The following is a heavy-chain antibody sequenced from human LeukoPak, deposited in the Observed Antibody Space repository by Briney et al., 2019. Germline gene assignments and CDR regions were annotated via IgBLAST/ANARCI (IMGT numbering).Heavy chain of an antibody. D-gene: IGHD4-23*01. Sequence: PGGSLRLSCAASGFTFSSYAMSWVRQAPGKGLEWVSVISDSGESTYYADSVKGRFTISRDNSKNTLYLQMNSLKAEDTAVYYCAKLVVPTVVTLSGFDFWGQGTMVTVSS. J-gene: IGHJ3*01. V-gene: IGHV3-23*01. CDR1: GFTFSSYA. CDR3: AKLVVPTVVTLSGFDF. CDR2: ISDSGEST.